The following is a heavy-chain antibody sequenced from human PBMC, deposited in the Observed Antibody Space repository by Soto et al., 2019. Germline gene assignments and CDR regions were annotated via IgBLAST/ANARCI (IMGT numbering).Heavy chain of an antibody. J-gene: IGHJ5*02. CDR2: IYHSGSP. V-gene: IGHV4-30-2*01. CDR1: GGSISSGGYS. CDR3: ARVPSP. Sequence: PSETLSLTCAVSGGSISSGGYSWSWIRQPPGKGLEWIGYIYHSGSPYYNPSLKSLVTISVDRSKNHFSLKLSSVTAADTAVYYCARVPSPWGQGTLVTVSS.